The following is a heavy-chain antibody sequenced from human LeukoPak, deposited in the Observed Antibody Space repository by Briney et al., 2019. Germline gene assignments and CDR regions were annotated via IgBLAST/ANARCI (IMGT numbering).Heavy chain of an antibody. CDR3: ASRTFYCSSTSCYGAFDI. D-gene: IGHD2-2*01. Sequence: ASVKVSCKASGYTFTSYGISWVRQAPGQGLEWMGWISAYNGNTNYAQKLQGRVTMTTDTSTSTAYMELRSLRSDDTAVYYCASRTFYCSSTSCYGAFDIWGQGTMVTVSS. CDR2: ISAYNGNT. J-gene: IGHJ3*02. V-gene: IGHV1-18*01. CDR1: GYTFTSYG.